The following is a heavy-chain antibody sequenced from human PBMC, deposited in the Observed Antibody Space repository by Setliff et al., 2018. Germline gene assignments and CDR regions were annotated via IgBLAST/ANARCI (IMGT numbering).Heavy chain of an antibody. CDR2: ISHTGST. Sequence: PSETLSLTCVVDGMSFSEHYWAWIRQSPGKGLEWIGEISHTGSTNYNPSLKSRVTISINTSKKQFSLMMNSVTAADTAVYYCARTGTYRYFDHWGQGTLVTVSS. CDR1: GMSFSEHY. CDR3: ARTGTYRYFDH. V-gene: IGHV4-34*01. D-gene: IGHD1-1*01. J-gene: IGHJ4*02.